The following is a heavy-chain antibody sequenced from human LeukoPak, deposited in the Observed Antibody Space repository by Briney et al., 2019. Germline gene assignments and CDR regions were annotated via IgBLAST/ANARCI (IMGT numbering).Heavy chain of an antibody. Sequence: GGFLRLSCAAAGFTFSSYGMPWVRKAPGKGLEWVAVISYDGSNKYYADSVKGRFTISRDNSKNTLYLQMNSLRAEDTAVYYCAKPTYYYDSSGYGFDYWGQGTLVTVSS. J-gene: IGHJ4*02. V-gene: IGHV3-30*18. CDR2: ISYDGSNK. D-gene: IGHD3-22*01. CDR3: AKPTYYYDSSGYGFDY. CDR1: GFTFSSYG.